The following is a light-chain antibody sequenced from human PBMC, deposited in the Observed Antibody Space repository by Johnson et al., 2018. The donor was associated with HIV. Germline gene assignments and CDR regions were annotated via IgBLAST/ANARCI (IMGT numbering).Light chain of an antibody. CDR3: GTWDSSLSAGGV. J-gene: IGLJ1*01. Sequence: QSVLTQPPSVSAAPGQKVTISCSGSSSNIGNNYVSWYQQVPGTAPKLLIYDNHKRPSGIPDRFSGSKSGTSATLVITGLQTGDEADYYCGTWDSSLSAGGVFGTGTKVTVL. V-gene: IGLV1-51*01. CDR1: SSNIGNNY. CDR2: DNH.